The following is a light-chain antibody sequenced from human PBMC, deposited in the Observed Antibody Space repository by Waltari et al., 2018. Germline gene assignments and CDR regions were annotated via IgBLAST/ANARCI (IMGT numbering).Light chain of an antibody. Sequence: DIVMTQSPDSLAVSLGERATINCKSSQSVLYRSNNKNCLAWYQQRPGQSPKLLIYWASTRESGVPDRFSGSGSGTDFTLTISSLQAEDVAVYYCQQYYTTPPTFGPGTKVDIK. J-gene: IGKJ3*01. V-gene: IGKV4-1*01. CDR1: QSVLYRSNNKNC. CDR2: WAS. CDR3: QQYYTTPPT.